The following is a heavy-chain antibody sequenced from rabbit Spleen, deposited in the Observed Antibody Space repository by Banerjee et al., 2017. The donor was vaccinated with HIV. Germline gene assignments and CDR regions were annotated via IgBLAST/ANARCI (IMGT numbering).Heavy chain of an antibody. V-gene: IGHV1S45*01. CDR1: GFSFSNKAV. Sequence: QEQLVESGGGLVQPGGSLKLSCKASGFSFSNKAVMCWVRQAPGKGLEWIGCIYIGSGSTWYASWAKGRFTISKTSSTTVTLQMTSLTAADTATYFCARRVSGSGGFDLWGPGTLVTVS. J-gene: IGHJ4*01. D-gene: IGHD1-1*01. CDR2: IYIGSGST. CDR3: ARRVSGSGGFDL.